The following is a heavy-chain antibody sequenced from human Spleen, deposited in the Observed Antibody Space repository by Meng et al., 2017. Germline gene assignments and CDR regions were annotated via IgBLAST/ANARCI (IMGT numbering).Heavy chain of an antibody. J-gene: IGHJ4*02. CDR1: GFSLSTTGVG. V-gene: IGHV2-5*02. Sequence: SGPTLVKPTQTLTLTCTFSGFSLSTTGVGVGWIRQPPGKALEWLALIYWDDDKRYSPSLKSRLTITKDTSKNQVVLRMTNMDPVDTATYYCAHRCVADTFDYWGQGTLVTVSS. D-gene: IGHD6-19*01. CDR2: IYWDDDK. CDR3: AHRCVADTFDY.